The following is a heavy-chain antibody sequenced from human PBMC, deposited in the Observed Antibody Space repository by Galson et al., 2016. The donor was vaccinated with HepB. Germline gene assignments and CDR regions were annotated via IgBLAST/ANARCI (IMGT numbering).Heavy chain of an antibody. D-gene: IGHD7-27*01. Sequence: SLRLSCAVPGFTFSDYAMSWVRQAPGKGLEWVSAISSNGATTYHADSVKGRFTISRDNSKNTLYLQMDSLRTEDTAVYYCANSLGVRGDYFDYWGQGTLVTVSS. CDR2: ISSNGATT. J-gene: IGHJ4*02. CDR1: GFTFSDYA. V-gene: IGHV3-23*01. CDR3: ANSLGVRGDYFDY.